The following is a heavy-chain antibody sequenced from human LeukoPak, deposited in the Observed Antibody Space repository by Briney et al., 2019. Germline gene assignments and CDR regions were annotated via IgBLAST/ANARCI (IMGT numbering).Heavy chain of an antibody. V-gene: IGHV3-30*01. CDR1: GFTFSHYP. CDR2: ISYDSNYR. Sequence: GGSLRLSCAASGFTFSHYPMHWVRQAPGKGLEWLAVISYDSNYRYYADSVKGRFTISRGNSNNTLYLQIDSLGPEDTAMYFCARDRRYYFDYWGQGTLVTVSS. CDR3: ARDRRYYFDY. J-gene: IGHJ4*02.